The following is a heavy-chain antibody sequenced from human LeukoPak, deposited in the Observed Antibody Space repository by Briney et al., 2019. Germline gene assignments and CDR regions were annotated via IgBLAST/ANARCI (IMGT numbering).Heavy chain of an antibody. Sequence: GGSLRLSCAASGFTLISYGMHWVRQAPGKGLEWVAIISKDGSDKNYADSVKGRFIISRDNSKNTLYLQMSSLRAEDTAVYYCAKEYDGYWGQGTLVTVSS. CDR3: AKEYDGY. CDR1: GFTLISYG. V-gene: IGHV3-30*18. CDR2: ISKDGSDK. J-gene: IGHJ4*02. D-gene: IGHD2-8*01.